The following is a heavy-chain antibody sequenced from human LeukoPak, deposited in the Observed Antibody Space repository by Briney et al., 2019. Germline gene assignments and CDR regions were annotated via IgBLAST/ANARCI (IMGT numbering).Heavy chain of an antibody. J-gene: IGHJ4*02. CDR2: IFGSGDST. CDR3: AKDQKPDSGYDIDY. CDR1: GFTISTYG. Sequence: GGSLRLACAASGFTISTYGMSWVRQAPRKGREWVSVIFGSGDSTYYADSVKGRFTISRDKSKNTLYLQMHSLRAEDTAVYYCAKDQKPDSGYDIDYWGQGTLVTVSS. D-gene: IGHD5-12*01. V-gene: IGHV3-23*01.